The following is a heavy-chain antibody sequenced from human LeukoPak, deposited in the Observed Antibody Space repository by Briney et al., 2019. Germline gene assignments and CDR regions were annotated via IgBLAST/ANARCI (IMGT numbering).Heavy chain of an antibody. CDR3: ARDGGVHTKFDY. CDR2: TKPDGSAE. J-gene: IGHJ4*02. V-gene: IGHV3-7*01. D-gene: IGHD2-8*02. CDR1: VLLFRNYW. Sequence: GLSLRLLCAVSVLLFRNYWMGGVRQARAKGLEGGANTKPDGSAEYYADSARGRFTASRDNANNILYLQMNRVRAEDTGVYYCARDGGVHTKFDYWGQGTLLTVSS.